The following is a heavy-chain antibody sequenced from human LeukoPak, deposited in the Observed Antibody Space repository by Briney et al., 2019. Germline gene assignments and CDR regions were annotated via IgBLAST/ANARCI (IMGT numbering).Heavy chain of an antibody. CDR3: AKSQPAAISWFDP. CDR2: ISFSGGST. Sequence: PGGSLRLSCAASGFTFSTYAMNWVRQAPGKGLEWVSAISFSGGSTYYADSVKGRFTISRDNSKNTLYLQMNSLRVEDTAVYCCAKSQPAAISWFDPWGQGTLVTVSS. J-gene: IGHJ5*02. V-gene: IGHV3-23*01. D-gene: IGHD2-2*02. CDR1: GFTFSTYA.